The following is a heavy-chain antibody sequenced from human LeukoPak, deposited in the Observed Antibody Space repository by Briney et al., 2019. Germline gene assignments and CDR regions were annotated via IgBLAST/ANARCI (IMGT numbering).Heavy chain of an antibody. CDR2: ISYDGSNK. J-gene: IGHJ4*02. CDR1: GFTFSSYA. Sequence: GGSLRLSCAASGFTFSSYAMHWVRQAPGKGLEWVAVISYDGSNKYCADSVKGRFTISRDNSKNTLYLQMNSLRAEDTAVYYCAKGRIAVADAFDYWGQGTLVTVSS. D-gene: IGHD6-19*01. CDR3: AKGRIAVADAFDY. V-gene: IGHV3-30-3*01.